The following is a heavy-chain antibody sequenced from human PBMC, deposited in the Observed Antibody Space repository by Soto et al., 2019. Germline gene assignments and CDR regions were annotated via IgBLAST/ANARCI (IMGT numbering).Heavy chain of an antibody. CDR3: ARSLSQLWLRESLLVYYGMDV. V-gene: IGHV1-2*04. J-gene: IGHJ6*02. D-gene: IGHD5-18*01. CDR1: GYTFTGYY. CDR2: INPNSGGT. Sequence: ASVKVSCKASGYTFTGYYMHWVRQAPGQGLEWMGWINPNSGGTNYAQKFQGWVTMTRDTSISTAYIELSRLRSDDTAVYYCARSLSQLWLRESLLVYYGMDVWGQGTTVTVSS.